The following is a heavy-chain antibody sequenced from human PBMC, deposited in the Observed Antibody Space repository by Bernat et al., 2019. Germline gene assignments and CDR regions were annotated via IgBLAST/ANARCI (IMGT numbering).Heavy chain of an antibody. CDR2: IIPILGIA. D-gene: IGHD1-26*01. V-gene: IGHV1-69*04. CDR1: GGTFCSYA. Sequence: QVQLVQSGAEVKKPGSSVKVSCKASGGTFCSYAISWVRQAPGQGLEWMGRIIPILGIANYAQKFQGRVTITADKSTSTDYMELSSLRSEETAVYYCARDEGIGGATTPIDYWGQGTLVTVSS. CDR3: ARDEGIGGATTPIDY. J-gene: IGHJ4*02.